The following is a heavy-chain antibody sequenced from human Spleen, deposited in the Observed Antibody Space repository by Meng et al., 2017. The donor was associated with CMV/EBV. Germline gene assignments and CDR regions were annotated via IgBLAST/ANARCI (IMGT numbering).Heavy chain of an antibody. CDR3: AREVGYVFDI. CDR1: GFTVSSNY. J-gene: IGHJ3*02. Sequence: GESLKISFAASGFTVSSNYLTWVRQAPGKGLEWVSVIHSGGSTYCADLVKGRFTISRDNSKKTLYLQMNSLRAEDTAVYYCAREVGYVFDIWGQGRMVTVSS. CDR2: IHSGGST. D-gene: IGHD2-2*03. V-gene: IGHV3-53*01.